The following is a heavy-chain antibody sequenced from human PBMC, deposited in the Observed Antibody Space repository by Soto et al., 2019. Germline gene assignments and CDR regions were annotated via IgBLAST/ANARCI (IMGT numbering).Heavy chain of an antibody. J-gene: IGHJ6*02. CDR1: GGSFSGYY. D-gene: IGHD2-2*03. Sequence: KASETLSLTCAVYGGSFSGYYWSWIRQPPGKGLEWIGEINHSGSTNYNPSLKSRVTISVDTSKNQFSLKLSSVTAEDTAVYYCARSGYCSSTSCYYYYYYGMDVWGQRTTVTVSS. V-gene: IGHV4-34*01. CDR3: ARSGYCSSTSCYYYYYYGMDV. CDR2: INHSGST.